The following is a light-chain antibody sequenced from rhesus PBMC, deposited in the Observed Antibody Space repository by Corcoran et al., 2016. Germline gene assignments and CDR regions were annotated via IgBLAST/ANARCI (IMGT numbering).Light chain of an antibody. Sequence: DIQMTQSPSSLSASVGDTVTITCRASQRSGSSVAWFHQKPGKAPNLLISSESSLQPGVPSRFSGSKSGTDFTLTISSLQPEDVGHFYCQQYYSYPRTFGQGTKVEI. V-gene: IGKV1-46*01. J-gene: IGKJ1*01. CDR2: SES. CDR1: QRSGSS. CDR3: QQYYSYPRT.